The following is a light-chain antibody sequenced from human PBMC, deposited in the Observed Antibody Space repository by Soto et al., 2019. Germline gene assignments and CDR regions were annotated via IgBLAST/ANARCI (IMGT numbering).Light chain of an antibody. V-gene: IGLV2-14*01. CDR3: SSYTSSSTPYV. Sequence: QSALTQPASVSGSPGQSITISFTGTSSDVGGNNYVSWDQQHPGKAPKLMIYDVSNRPSGVSNRFSGSKSDNTASLTISGLQAEDEADYYCSSYTSSSTPYVFGTGTKVTVL. CDR1: SSDVGGNNY. J-gene: IGLJ1*01. CDR2: DVS.